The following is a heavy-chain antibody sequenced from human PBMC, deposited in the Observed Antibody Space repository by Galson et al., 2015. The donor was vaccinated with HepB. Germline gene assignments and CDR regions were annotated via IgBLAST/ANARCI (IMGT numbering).Heavy chain of an antibody. CDR2: ISYDGGNE. V-gene: IGHV3-30*04. CDR1: GFTFSTYA. CDR3: ARDYSGSYSAY. J-gene: IGHJ4*02. Sequence: SLRHSCAASGFTFSTYAIHWVRQAPGKGLEWVAVISYDGGNEYYADSLEGRFTISRDNSKNTLYLQMNSLRAEDTAVYYCARDYSGSYSAYWGQGILVTVSS. D-gene: IGHD1-26*01.